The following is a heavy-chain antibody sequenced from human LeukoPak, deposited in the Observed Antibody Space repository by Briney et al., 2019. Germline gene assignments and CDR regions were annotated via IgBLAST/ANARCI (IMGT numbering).Heavy chain of an antibody. D-gene: IGHD6-13*01. J-gene: IGHJ4*02. V-gene: IGHV3-53*01. CDR3: AREGASSSFGY. Sequence: GGSLRLSCVVSGFTVSSNYMSWVRRAPGKGLEWVSVLYSGGNTYHADSVKGRFTISRDNSKNTLYLQMNSLRAEDTAVYYCAREGASSSFGYWGQGTLVTVSS. CDR1: GFTVSSNY. CDR2: LYSGGNT.